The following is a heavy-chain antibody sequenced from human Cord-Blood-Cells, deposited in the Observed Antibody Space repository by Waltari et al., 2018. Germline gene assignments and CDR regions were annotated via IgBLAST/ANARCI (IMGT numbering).Heavy chain of an antibody. CDR2: INPSGGST. V-gene: IGHV1-46*01. J-gene: IGHJ4*02. Sequence: QVQLVQSGAEVKKPGASVKVSCKASGYTFTSYYMHWVRQAPGQGLEWMGIINPSGGSTSYAQKFQGRVNMTRDTSTSTVYMELSSLRSEDTAVYYCATGGGFLEWTTYWGQGTLVTVSS. D-gene: IGHD3-3*01. CDR1: GYTFTSYY. CDR3: ATGGGFLEWTTY.